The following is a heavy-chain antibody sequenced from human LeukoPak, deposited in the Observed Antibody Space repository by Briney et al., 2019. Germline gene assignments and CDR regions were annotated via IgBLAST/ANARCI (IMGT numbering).Heavy chain of an antibody. CDR3: ARDRERYSWSYSAFDI. CDR2: ISAYNGNT. Sequence: ASVKVSCKASGYTFTSYGISWVRQAPGQGLEWMGWISAYNGNTNYAQKLQGRVTMTTDTSTSTAYMELRILRSDDTAVYYCARDRERYSWSYSAFDIWGQGTMVTVSS. J-gene: IGHJ3*02. D-gene: IGHD1-26*01. CDR1: GYTFTSYG. V-gene: IGHV1-18*01.